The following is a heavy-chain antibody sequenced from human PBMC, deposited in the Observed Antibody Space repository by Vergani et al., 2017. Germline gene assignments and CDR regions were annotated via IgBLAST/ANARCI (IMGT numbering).Heavy chain of an antibody. CDR3: ARDGEGWLQYDDAFDI. V-gene: IGHV3-7*01. J-gene: IGHJ3*02. Sequence: EVQLMESGGGLVQPGGSLRLSCAASGFTFSNYWMSWVRQAPGKGLEWVANIKEDGSETFYVDSVMGRFTISRDNAKNSLYLQMNSLRAEDTAVYYCARDGEGWLQYDDAFDIWGQGTMVTVSS. D-gene: IGHD5-24*01. CDR2: IKEDGSET. CDR1: GFTFSNYW.